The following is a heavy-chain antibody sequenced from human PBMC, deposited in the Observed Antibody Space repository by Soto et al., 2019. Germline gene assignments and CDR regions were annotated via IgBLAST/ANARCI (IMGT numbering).Heavy chain of an antibody. J-gene: IGHJ4*02. CDR2: VKSKFDGGTI. CDR1: GFTFNGAW. Sequence: EVQLVESGGGLVEPGGSLRLSCAASGFTFNGAWMNWVRQGPGKGLEWVGRVKSKFDGGTIDHAAPVKGRFTISRDDSRNTVYLQMNSLSTEDTAMYYCSADLPDWGAYAFDYWGQGALVTVSS. CDR3: SADLPDWGAYAFDY. D-gene: IGHD3-16*01. V-gene: IGHV3-15*07.